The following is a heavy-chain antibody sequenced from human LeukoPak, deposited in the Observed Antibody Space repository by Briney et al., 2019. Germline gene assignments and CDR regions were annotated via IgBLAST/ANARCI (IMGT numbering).Heavy chain of an antibody. V-gene: IGHV3-23*01. Sequence: GGSLRLSCAASGFTFSSYAMSWVRQAPGKGLEWVSAISGSGGSTYYADSVKGRFTISRDNSKNTLYLQMNSLRAEDTAVYFCETWGHFDWLLPLDYWGQGTLVTVSS. J-gene: IGHJ4*02. CDR2: ISGSGGST. D-gene: IGHD3-9*01. CDR1: GFTFSSYA. CDR3: ETWGHFDWLLPLDY.